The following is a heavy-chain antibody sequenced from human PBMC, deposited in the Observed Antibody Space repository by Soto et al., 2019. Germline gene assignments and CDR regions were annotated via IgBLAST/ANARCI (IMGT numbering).Heavy chain of an antibody. CDR3: ARAMRSSYDFWSGYYYGMDV. D-gene: IGHD3-3*01. CDR1: GYTFTSYG. CDR2: ISAYNGNT. Sequence: ASVKVSCKASGYTFTSYGISWVRQAPGQGLEWMGWISAYNGNTNYAQKLQGRVTMTTDTSTSTAYMELRSLRSDDTAVYYCARAMRSSYDFWSGYYYGMDVWGQGTTVTSP. J-gene: IGHJ6*02. V-gene: IGHV1-18*01.